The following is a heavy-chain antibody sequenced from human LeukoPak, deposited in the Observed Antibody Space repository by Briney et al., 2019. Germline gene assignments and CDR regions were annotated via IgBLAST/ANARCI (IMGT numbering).Heavy chain of an antibody. CDR3: ARSILSTTAGFDY. J-gene: IGHJ4*02. D-gene: IGHD5-12*01. CDR2: IGDKGIDK. CDR1: GFTFKNYA. Sequence: GGSLRLSCAASGFTFKNYAMSWVRQASGKGLEWVSAIGDKGIDKKYAVSVKGRFTVSRDNAKSSLFLQMNSLRAEDTAVYYCARSILSTTAGFDYWGQGTLVTVSS. V-gene: IGHV3-21*01.